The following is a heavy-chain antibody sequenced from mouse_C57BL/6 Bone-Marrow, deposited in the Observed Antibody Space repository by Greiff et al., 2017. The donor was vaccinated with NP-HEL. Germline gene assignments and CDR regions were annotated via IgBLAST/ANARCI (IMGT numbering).Heavy chain of an antibody. CDR2: IFPGSGST. V-gene: IGHV1-75*01. CDR3: ARGGDFFYGSRWWYFDV. CDR1: GYTFTDYY. J-gene: IGHJ1*03. Sequence: QVQLQQSGPELVKPGASVKISCKASGYTFTDYYINWVKQRPGQGLEWIGWIFPGSGSTYYNEKFKGKATLTADKSSSTAYMLLSSLTSEDSAVFSWARGGDFFYGSRWWYFDVWGTGTTVTVSS. D-gene: IGHD1-1*01.